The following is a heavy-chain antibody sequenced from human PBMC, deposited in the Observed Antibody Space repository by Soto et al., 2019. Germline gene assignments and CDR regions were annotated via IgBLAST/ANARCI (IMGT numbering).Heavy chain of an antibody. CDR3: ARGASAVISLDY. V-gene: IGHV1-2*02. D-gene: IGHD6-19*01. Sequence: ASVKVSCKASGYIFTAYSMHWVRQAPGQGLEWVGWFNPNSGDTIYAQKFQGRVTLTGHTSTSTAYMELYSLTSDDTVVYYCARGASAVISLDYWGQGTLVTVSS. J-gene: IGHJ4*02. CDR1: GYIFTAYS. CDR2: FNPNSGDT.